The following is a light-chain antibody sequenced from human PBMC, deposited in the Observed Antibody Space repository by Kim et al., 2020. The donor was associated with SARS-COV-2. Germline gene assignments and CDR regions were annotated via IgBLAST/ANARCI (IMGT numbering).Light chain of an antibody. Sequence: QAVVTQEPSLTVSPGGTVTLTCASNTGAVTSGHYPSWFQSKPGQAPRTLIYDSTHKHSWTPARFSGSLLGGNAALTLSGAQPEDEADYYCLLSYSGLVFFGGGTQLTVL. CDR1: TGAVTSGHY. V-gene: IGLV7-46*01. J-gene: IGLJ2*01. CDR3: LLSYSGLVF. CDR2: DST.